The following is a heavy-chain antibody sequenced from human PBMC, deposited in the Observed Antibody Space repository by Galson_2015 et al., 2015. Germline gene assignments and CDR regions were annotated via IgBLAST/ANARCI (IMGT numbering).Heavy chain of an antibody. D-gene: IGHD1-26*01. CDR2: VNPSGAAT. J-gene: IGHJ5*02. V-gene: IGHV1-46*04. CDR3: AKGGWEVNNWFDP. CDR1: GYTFTNYF. Sequence: SVKVSCKASGYTFTNYFIQWVRQAPGQGLEWVGAVNPSGAATFYAQKLQGRVTMTRDTPTSAVYVELSSLRADDTAVYYCAKGGWEVNNWFDPWGQGALVTVSS.